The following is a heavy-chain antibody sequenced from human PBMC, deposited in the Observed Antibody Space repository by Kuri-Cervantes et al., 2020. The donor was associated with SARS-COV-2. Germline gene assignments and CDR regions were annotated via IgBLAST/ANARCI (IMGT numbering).Heavy chain of an antibody. CDR3: ARVPNCDWWSGYYGNNWFDP. V-gene: IGHV1-69*13. Sequence: SVKVSCKASGATFSTYGFSWVRQAPGQGLEWMGGIIPFFGTPNYAQKFEGRVTMTADESTSTAYMELRSLRSDDTAVYYCARVPNCDWWSGYYGNNWFDPWGQGTLVTVSS. D-gene: IGHD3-3*01. CDR1: GATFSTYG. J-gene: IGHJ5*02. CDR2: IIPFFGTP.